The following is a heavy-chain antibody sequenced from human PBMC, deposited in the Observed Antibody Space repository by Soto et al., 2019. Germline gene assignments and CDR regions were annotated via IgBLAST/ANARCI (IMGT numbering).Heavy chain of an antibody. J-gene: IGHJ4*02. CDR3: VREGYAFDY. Sequence: GGSLRLSCAASGFTARSNYMNWFRQSPGKWLELVSVIYSGGSTYYADSVKGRFTISRDNSKNTLYLQMNSLRAEDTAVYSCVREGYAFDYWGQGT. V-gene: IGHV3-66*01. CDR2: IYSGGST. CDR1: GFTARSNY. D-gene: IGHD2-15*01.